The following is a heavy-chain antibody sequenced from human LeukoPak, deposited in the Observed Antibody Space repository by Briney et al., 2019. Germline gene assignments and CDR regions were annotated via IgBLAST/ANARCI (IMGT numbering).Heavy chain of an antibody. D-gene: IGHD3-10*01. J-gene: IGHJ5*02. CDR2: IIPIFGTA. V-gene: IGHV1-69*05. Sequence: ASVKVSCKASGGTFRTYAISWVRQAPGQGLEWMGGIIPIFGTANYAQKFQGRVTITTDESTSTAYMELSSLRSEDTAVDYCARTYYYGSGSYYNHNWFDPWGQGTLVTVSS. CDR3: ARTYYYGSGSYYNHNWFDP. CDR1: GGTFRTYA.